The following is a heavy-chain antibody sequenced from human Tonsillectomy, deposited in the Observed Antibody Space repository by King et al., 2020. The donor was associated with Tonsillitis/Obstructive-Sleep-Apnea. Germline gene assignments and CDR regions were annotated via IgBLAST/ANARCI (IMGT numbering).Heavy chain of an antibody. Sequence: QLVQSGAEVKKPGASVKVSCKASGYTFTSYYMHWVRQAPGQGLEWMGIIRPSGGSTSYAQKFQGRVTMTRDTSTSTVYMELSNLRSEDTAVYYCARTYDYSPYYYYYGMDVWGQGTTVTVSS. CDR1: GYTFTSYY. J-gene: IGHJ6*02. D-gene: IGHD4-11*01. CDR3: ARTYDYSPYYYYYGMDV. CDR2: IRPSGGST. V-gene: IGHV1-46*01.